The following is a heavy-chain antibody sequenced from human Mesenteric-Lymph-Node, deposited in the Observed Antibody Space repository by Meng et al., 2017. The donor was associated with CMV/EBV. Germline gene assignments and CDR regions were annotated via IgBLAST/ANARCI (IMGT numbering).Heavy chain of an antibody. CDR1: GFNFGSFG. CDR2: IRGDESDK. Sequence: GGSLRLSCEASGFNFGSFGMHWVRQAPGEGLEWVAFIRGDESDKWYADSVKGRFTISRDNFENTLNLHMNSLRGEDTAVYYCARGAASYFDYWGQGTLVTVSS. V-gene: IGHV3-30*02. CDR3: ARGAASYFDY. J-gene: IGHJ4*02.